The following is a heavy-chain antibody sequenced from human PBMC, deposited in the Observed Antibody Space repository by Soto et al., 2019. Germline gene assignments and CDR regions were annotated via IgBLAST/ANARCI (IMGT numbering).Heavy chain of an antibody. V-gene: IGHV1-18*01. CDR1: GYTLTSYG. CDR2: ISTYNGNT. CDR3: ARRAGQGVYYMDV. D-gene: IGHD3-16*01. J-gene: IGHJ6*03. Sequence: QVQLVQSGAEVKKPGTSVNVSCKASGYTLTSYGISWVRQAPGQGLEWIGWISTYNGNTNSAQSLQGRVTMTADTSTSTAYMELRSLRSDDTAVYYCARRAGQGVYYMDVWGKGTTVTVSS.